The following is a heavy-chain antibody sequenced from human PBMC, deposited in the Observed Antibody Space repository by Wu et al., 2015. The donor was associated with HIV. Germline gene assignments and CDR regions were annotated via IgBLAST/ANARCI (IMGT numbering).Heavy chain of an antibody. D-gene: IGHD6-13*01. V-gene: IGHV1-69*05. J-gene: IGHJ3*02. Sequence: QVQLVQSGAEVKKPGSSVKVSCKASGGIFRSYAISWVRQAPGQGLEWMGGIIAIFGTVNYAQKFQGRVTITTDESTSTGYMELSSLRSEDTAVYYCARVRYSSSPVAFDIWGQGTMVTVSS. CDR1: GGIFRSYA. CDR2: IIAIFGTV. CDR3: ARVRYSSSPVAFDI.